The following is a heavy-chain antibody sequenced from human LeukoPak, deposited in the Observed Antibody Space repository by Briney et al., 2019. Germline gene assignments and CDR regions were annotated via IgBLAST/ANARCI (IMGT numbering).Heavy chain of an antibody. J-gene: IGHJ4*02. V-gene: IGHV4-39*07. CDR2: IYYSGST. CDR3: AREAPYSSTSAFDY. Sequence: AETLSLTCTVSGGSISSSSYYWGWILQPPGKGLEWIGSIYYSGSTYYNPSLKSRVTISVDTSKNQFSLKLSSVTAADTAVYYCAREAPYSSTSAFDYWGQGTLVTVSS. D-gene: IGHD2-2*01. CDR1: GGSISSSSYY.